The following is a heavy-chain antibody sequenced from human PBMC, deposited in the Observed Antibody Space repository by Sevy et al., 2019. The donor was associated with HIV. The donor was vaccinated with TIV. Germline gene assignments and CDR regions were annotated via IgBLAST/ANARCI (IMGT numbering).Heavy chain of an antibody. CDR3: ATTREYYQDSSGYLDF. CDR2: FDPEDGER. J-gene: IGHJ4*02. Sequence: ASVKVSCKVSGYTVTEVSMHWVRQAPGKGLEWMGRFDPEDGERIYAQKFQGRVTLTEDTSTDPAYMELRSLKSEDTAVYYCATTREYYQDSSGYLDFWGQGTLVTVSS. V-gene: IGHV1-24*01. D-gene: IGHD3-22*01. CDR1: GYTVTEVS.